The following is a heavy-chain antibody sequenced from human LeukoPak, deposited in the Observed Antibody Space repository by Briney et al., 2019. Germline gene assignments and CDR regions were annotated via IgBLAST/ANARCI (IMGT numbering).Heavy chain of an antibody. V-gene: IGHV4-34*01. Sequence: SETLSLTCAVYGGSFSGYYWSWIRQPPGKGLEWIGEINHSGSTNYNPSLKSRVTISADTSKNQFSLKLSSVTAADTAVYYCARGYCSSTSCYTGGWFDPWGQGTLVTVSS. CDR2: INHSGST. CDR3: ARGYCSSTSCYTGGWFDP. J-gene: IGHJ5*02. CDR1: GGSFSGYY. D-gene: IGHD2-2*02.